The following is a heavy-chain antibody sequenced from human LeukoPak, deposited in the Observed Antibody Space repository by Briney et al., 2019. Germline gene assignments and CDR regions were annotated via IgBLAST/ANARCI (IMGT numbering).Heavy chain of an antibody. CDR1: GFTFSSYG. J-gene: IGHJ3*02. Sequence: PGGSLRLSCAASGFTFSSYGMHWVRQAPGKGLEWVSYISSSGSTIYYADSVKGRFTISRDNAKNSLYLQMNSLRAEDTAVYYCARDTLGYRIAARRNAFDIWGQGTMVTVSS. V-gene: IGHV3-48*04. D-gene: IGHD6-6*01. CDR2: ISSSGSTI. CDR3: ARDTLGYRIAARRNAFDI.